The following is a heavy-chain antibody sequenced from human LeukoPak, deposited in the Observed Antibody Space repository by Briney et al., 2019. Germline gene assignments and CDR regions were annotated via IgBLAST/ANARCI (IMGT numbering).Heavy chain of an antibody. V-gene: IGHV1-18*01. CDR2: ISTHNGKT. Sequence: ASVKVSCKTSGYTFINYGINWVRQAPGQGLEWMGWISTHNGKTHYAQNFQDRITMTTDTSTSTACLELRSLRSDDTTVYFCARQYCITTDCSLIQTYFDYWGQGTLDTVSS. J-gene: IGHJ4*02. D-gene: IGHD3-10*01. CDR1: GYTFINYG. CDR3: ARQYCITTDCSLIQTYFDY.